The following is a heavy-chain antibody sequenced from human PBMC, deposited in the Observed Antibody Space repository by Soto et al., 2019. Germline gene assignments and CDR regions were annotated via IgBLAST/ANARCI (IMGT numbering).Heavy chain of an antibody. J-gene: IGHJ3*02. D-gene: IGHD5-12*01. CDR1: GFTFSSYA. CDR2: LSGSGGSR. V-gene: IGHV3-23*01. CDR3: AKARGFSGYDWGDAFDI. Sequence: EVQLLESGGGLVQQGESLRLSCAASGFTFSSYAMNWVRQAPGKGLEWVSTLSGSGGSRYYADSVKGRFTISRDSSKNTLYLQMNSPRAEDTAVYYCAKARGFSGYDWGDAFDIWGQGTMVTVSS.